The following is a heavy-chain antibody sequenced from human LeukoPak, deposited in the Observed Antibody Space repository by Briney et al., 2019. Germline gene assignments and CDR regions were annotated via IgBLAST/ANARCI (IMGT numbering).Heavy chain of an antibody. D-gene: IGHD2-2*01. CDR2: IIPIFGTA. V-gene: IGHV1-69*13. CDR1: GGTFSSYA. CDR3: ARDAGYCSSTSCYHHDAFDI. Sequence: GASVKVSCKASGGTFSSYAISWVRQAPGQGLEWIGGIIPIFGTANYAQKFQGRVTITADESTSTAYMELSSLRSEDTAVYYCARDAGYCSSTSCYHHDAFDIWGQGTMVTVSS. J-gene: IGHJ3*02.